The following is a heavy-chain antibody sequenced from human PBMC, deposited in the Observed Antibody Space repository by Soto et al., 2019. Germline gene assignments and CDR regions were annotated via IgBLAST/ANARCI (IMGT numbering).Heavy chain of an antibody. D-gene: IGHD2-8*01. CDR3: TRWRTSMDYFEY. V-gene: IGHV3-21*04. CDR2: ISSSSSYI. CDR1: GFTFSSYS. J-gene: IGHJ4*02. Sequence: GGPLRLSCAASGFTFSSYSMNWVSQAPGKGLEWVSSISSSSSYIYYADSVKGRFTISRDNAKNSLYLQMNSLKTEDTAVYYCTRWRTSMDYFEYWGRGTLVTVSS.